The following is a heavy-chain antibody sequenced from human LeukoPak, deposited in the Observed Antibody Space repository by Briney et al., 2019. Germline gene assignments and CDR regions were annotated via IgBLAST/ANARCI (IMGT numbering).Heavy chain of an antibody. CDR2: IYYSGST. J-gene: IGHJ6*02. CDR1: GFTVNSNY. D-gene: IGHD3-10*01. V-gene: IGHV4-59*02. CDR3: ARGRDGSGKYYYYYYGMDV. Sequence: GSLRLSCAASGFTVNSNYMSWIRQPPGKGLEWIGYIYYSGSTNYNPSLKSRVTISVDTSKNQFSLKLSSVTAADTAVYYCARGRDGSGKYYYYYYGMDVWGQGTTVTVSS.